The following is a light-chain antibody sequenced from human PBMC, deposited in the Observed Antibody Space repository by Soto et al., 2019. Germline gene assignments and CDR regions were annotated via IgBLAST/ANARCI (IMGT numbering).Light chain of an antibody. CDR1: SSDVGGYNY. Sequence: QSALTQPASVSGSPGQSITISCTGTSSDVGGYNYVSWYQQHPGKAPKLMIYEVSNRPSGVSNRFSGSKSGNKASLTISGLQAEDEADYYCSSYTSSSTLVVFGGGTKVTVL. CDR2: EVS. J-gene: IGLJ2*01. V-gene: IGLV2-14*01. CDR3: SSYTSSSTLVV.